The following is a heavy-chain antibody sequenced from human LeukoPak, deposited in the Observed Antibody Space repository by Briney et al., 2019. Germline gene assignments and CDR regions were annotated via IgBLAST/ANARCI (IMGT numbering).Heavy chain of an antibody. Sequence: PGGSLRLSCAASGFTVSSNYMSWVRQAPGKGLEWVSVIYSGGSTYYADSVKGRFTISRDNSKNTLYLQMNSLRAEDTAVYYCARASCELQFSFDYWGQGTLVTVSS. V-gene: IGHV3-66*01. D-gene: IGHD1-26*01. CDR2: IYSGGST. CDR1: GFTVSSNY. J-gene: IGHJ4*02. CDR3: ARASCELQFSFDY.